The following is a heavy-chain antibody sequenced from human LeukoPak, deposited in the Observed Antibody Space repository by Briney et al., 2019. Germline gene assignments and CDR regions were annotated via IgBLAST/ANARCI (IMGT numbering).Heavy chain of an antibody. Sequence: GGSLRLSCAASGFTFSSYWMSWVRQAPGKGLEWVGRIKSKGSGGTTDYGAPVKDRFTISRDDLENTVHLQMSSLKTEDTAVYYCSWIRGALGYYYMDVWGKGTPVTISS. V-gene: IGHV3-15*01. CDR2: IKSKGSGGTT. CDR3: SWIRGALGYYYMDV. J-gene: IGHJ6*03. CDR1: GFTFSSYW. D-gene: IGHD3-10*01.